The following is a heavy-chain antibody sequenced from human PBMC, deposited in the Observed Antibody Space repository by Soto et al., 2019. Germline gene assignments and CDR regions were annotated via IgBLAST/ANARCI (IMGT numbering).Heavy chain of an antibody. V-gene: IGHV3-23*01. CDR1: GFTFSSYS. CDR3: AKKVNSGSGSQFFDY. J-gene: IGHJ4*02. Sequence: SGGSLRLSCAASGFTFSSYSVSWVRQAPGKGLEWVSGFRSGGDDDTTYYADSVRGRFTISRDNSKNTLFLQMNSLRAEDTAIYYCAKKVNSGSGSQFFDYWGQGTLVTVSS. CDR2: FRSGGDDDTT. D-gene: IGHD3-10*01.